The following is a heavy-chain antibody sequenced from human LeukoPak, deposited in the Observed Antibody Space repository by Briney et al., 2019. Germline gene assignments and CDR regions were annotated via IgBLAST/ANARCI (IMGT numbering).Heavy chain of an antibody. CDR3: ARGVVIALVPAAVEDWFDP. CDR2: LKQDGSEK. Sequence: GGSLRLSCAASGFTFSNYWMSWIRQAPGKGLEWVANLKQDGSEKNYVDSVKGRFTISRDNAKNSLYLQMNSLRADDTAVYYCARGVVIALVPAAVEDWFDPWGQGTLVTVSS. CDR1: GFTFSNYW. V-gene: IGHV3-7*03. D-gene: IGHD2-2*01. J-gene: IGHJ5*02.